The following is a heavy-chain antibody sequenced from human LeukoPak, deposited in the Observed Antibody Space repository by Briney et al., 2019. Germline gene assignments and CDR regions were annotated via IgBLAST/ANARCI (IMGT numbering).Heavy chain of an antibody. D-gene: IGHD5-18*01. CDR3: ASRGPGGYSYETYYYYYYMDV. V-gene: IGHV1-69*06. CDR1: GGTFSSYA. Sequence: GASVKVSCKASGGTFSSYAISWVRQAPGQGLEWMGGIIPIFGTANYAQKFQGRVTITADKSTSTAYMELSSLRSEDTAVYYCASRGPGGYSYETYYYYYYMDVWGKGTTVTVSS. J-gene: IGHJ6*03. CDR2: IIPIFGTA.